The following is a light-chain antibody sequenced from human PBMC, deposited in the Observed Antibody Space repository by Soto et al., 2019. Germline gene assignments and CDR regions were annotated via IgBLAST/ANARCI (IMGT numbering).Light chain of an antibody. Sequence: DIQMTQSPSSLSASVGDRVTITCQASQDISNYLNWYQQKPGKAPKLLIYDASNLETGVPSRFXGSVSATEFTVSISSLQPEDIPTYYCQQYDKLLPWTFGQGTKVEIK. V-gene: IGKV1-33*01. CDR3: QQYDKLLPWT. CDR2: DAS. J-gene: IGKJ1*01. CDR1: QDISNY.